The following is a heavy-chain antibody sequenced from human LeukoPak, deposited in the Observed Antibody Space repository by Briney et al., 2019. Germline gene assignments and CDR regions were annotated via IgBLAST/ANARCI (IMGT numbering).Heavy chain of an antibody. CDR2: FIPVFGPA. D-gene: IGHD6-19*01. J-gene: IGHJ4*02. Sequence: EASVKVSCKASGYTFTSHGISWVRQAPGQGLEWMGGFIPVFGPANYAQKFQGRVTITADESTSTAYMELSSLRSEDTAVYYCARAGEVYNSGSYLEYWGQGTLVTVSS. V-gene: IGHV1-69*13. CDR3: ARAGEVYNSGSYLEY. CDR1: GYTFTSHG.